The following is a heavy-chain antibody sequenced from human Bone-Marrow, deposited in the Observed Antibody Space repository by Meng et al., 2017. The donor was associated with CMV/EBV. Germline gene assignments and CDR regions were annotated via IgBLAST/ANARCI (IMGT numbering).Heavy chain of an antibody. Sequence: ETLSLTCAASGFTFSNAWMSWVRQAPGKGLEWVGRIKTKTDGGTTDYAAPVKGRFTISRDDSKNTLYLQMNSLKTEDTAVYYCTLQGEGEDYWGQGTLVTVSS. CDR3: TLQGEGEDY. D-gene: IGHD3-16*01. V-gene: IGHV3-15*01. J-gene: IGHJ4*02. CDR2: IKTKTDGGTT. CDR1: GFTFSNAW.